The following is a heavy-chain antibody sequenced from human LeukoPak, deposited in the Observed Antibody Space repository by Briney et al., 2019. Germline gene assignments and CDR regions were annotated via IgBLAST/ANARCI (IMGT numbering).Heavy chain of an antibody. CDR2: ISGSGGST. CDR1: GFTFSSYG. D-gene: IGHD3-22*01. CDR3: AKGRSGYYFDDAFDI. V-gene: IGHV3-23*01. J-gene: IGHJ3*02. Sequence: GGTLRLSCAASGFTFSSYGMSWVRQAPGKGLEWVSAISGSGGSTYYADSVKGRLTISRDNSKNTLYLQMNSLRAEDTAVYYCAKGRSGYYFDDAFDIWGQGTMVTVSS.